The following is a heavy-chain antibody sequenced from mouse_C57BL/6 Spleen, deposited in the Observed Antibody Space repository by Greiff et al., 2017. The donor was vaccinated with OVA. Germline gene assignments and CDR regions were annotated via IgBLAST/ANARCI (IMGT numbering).Heavy chain of an antibody. V-gene: IGHV1-82*01. CDR3: ARGVTDSWFAY. CDR2: IYPGDGDT. D-gene: IGHD2-1*01. Sequence: QVQLQQSGPELVKPGASVKISCKASGYAFSSSWMYWVKQRPGKGLEWIGRIYPGDGDTNYNRKFKGKATLTADKSSSTACMQLSSLTSEDSAVYYCARGVTDSWFAYWGQGTLVTVSA. J-gene: IGHJ3*01. CDR1: GYAFSSSW.